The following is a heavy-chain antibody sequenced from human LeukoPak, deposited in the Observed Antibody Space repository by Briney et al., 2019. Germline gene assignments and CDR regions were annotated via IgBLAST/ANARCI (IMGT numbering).Heavy chain of an antibody. J-gene: IGHJ4*02. CDR3: ARDGRLWQQPFDY. D-gene: IGHD6-13*01. CDR2: IYYSGST. V-gene: IGHV4-30-4*08. CDR1: GGSISSGDYY. Sequence: SSETLSLTCTVSGGSISSGDYYWSWIRQPPGQGLEWIGYIYYSGSTYYNPSLKSRVTISVDTSKNQFSLKLSSVTAADTAVYYCARDGRLWQQPFDYWGQGTLVSVCS.